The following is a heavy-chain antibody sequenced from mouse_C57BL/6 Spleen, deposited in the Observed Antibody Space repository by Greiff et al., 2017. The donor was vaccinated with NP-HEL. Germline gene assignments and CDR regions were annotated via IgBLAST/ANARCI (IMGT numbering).Heavy chain of an antibody. J-gene: IGHJ2*01. V-gene: IGHV14-2*01. CDR3: ASYGNHGDYFDY. CDR1: GFNIKDYY. D-gene: IGHD2-1*01. Sequence: EVKLMESGAELVKPGASVKLSCTASGFNIKDYYMHWVKQRTEQGLEWIGRIDPEDGETKYVPKFQGKATITADTSSNTAYLQLSSLTSEDTAVYYCASYGNHGDYFDYWGQGTTLTVSS. CDR2: IDPEDGET.